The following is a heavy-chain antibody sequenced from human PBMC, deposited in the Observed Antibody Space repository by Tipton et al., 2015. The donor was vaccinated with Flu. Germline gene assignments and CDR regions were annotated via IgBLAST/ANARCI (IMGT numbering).Heavy chain of an antibody. Sequence: SLRLSCAASGFTFSSYAMSWVRQTPGKGLEWVSGISGSGVSTYYADSVKGRFTVSRDSSTNTLYLQMNSLRPDDTAVYYCAKGVSVAARRLDYWGQGTLVTDSS. CDR3: AKGVSVAARRLDY. CDR1: GFTFSSYA. J-gene: IGHJ4*02. D-gene: IGHD6-6*01. V-gene: IGHV3-23*01. CDR2: ISGSGVST.